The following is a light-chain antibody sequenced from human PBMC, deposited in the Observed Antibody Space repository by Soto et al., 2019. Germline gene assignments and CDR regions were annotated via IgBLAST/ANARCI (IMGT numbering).Light chain of an antibody. CDR3: QQYHNWPPVT. CDR1: QSVSTN. Sequence: EELMTQSPATLSVSPGERATLSCRASQSVSTNLAWYQLKPGQAHRLLIYGASSRATDSPARFSGSGSGTEFTLTISSLQSEDFAVYFCQQYHNWPPVTFGQGTKVEI. J-gene: IGKJ1*01. V-gene: IGKV3-15*01. CDR2: GAS.